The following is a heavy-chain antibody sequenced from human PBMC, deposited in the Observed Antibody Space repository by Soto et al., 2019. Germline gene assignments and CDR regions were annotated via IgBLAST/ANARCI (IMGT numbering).Heavy chain of an antibody. D-gene: IGHD1-7*01. CDR2: ISYSGST. CDR3: ATMGTPATGLYYFDY. J-gene: IGHJ4*02. V-gene: IGHV4-30-4*01. CDR1: GGSFSGYY. Sequence: SETLSLTCAVDGGSFSGYYWSWIRQPPGKGLEWIGFISYSGSTYYNASLKSRVTISVDTSKNQFSLNLSFVTAADTAVYYCATMGTPATGLYYFDYWGQGTLVTVSS.